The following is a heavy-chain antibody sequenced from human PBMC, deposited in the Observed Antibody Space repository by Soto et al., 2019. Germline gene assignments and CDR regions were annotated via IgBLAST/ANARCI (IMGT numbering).Heavy chain of an antibody. D-gene: IGHD2-15*01. V-gene: IGHV3-23*01. CDR3: AKLCSGGSCSFDY. CDR1: GFTFSSYA. CDR2: ISGSGGST. Sequence: GGSLRLSCAASGFTFSSYAMSWVRQAPGKGLEWVSGISGSGGSTYYADSVKGRFTISRDNSKNTLYLQMNSLRAEDTAVYYCAKLCSGGSCSFDYWGQGTLVTVSS. J-gene: IGHJ4*02.